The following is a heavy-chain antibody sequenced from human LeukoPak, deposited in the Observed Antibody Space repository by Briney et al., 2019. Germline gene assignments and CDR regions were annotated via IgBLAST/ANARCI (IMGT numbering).Heavy chain of an antibody. D-gene: IGHD3-22*01. CDR1: GGSISSYY. CDR3: AGRDYYDSSGYHDAFDI. CDR2: IYYSGST. V-gene: IGHV4-59*01. Sequence: PSETLSLTCTVSGGSISSYYWSWLRQPPGKGLEWLGYIYYSGSTNYNPSLKSRVTISVDTSKNQFSLKLSSVTAADTAVYYCAGRDYYDSSGYHDAFDIWGQGTMVTVSS. J-gene: IGHJ3*02.